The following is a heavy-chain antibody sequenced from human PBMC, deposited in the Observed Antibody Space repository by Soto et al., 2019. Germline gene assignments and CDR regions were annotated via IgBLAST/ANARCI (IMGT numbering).Heavy chain of an antibody. V-gene: IGHV3-7*05. J-gene: IGHJ4*02. CDR1: GFTFSSYW. CDR3: AGDGYSFGSYYFDK. D-gene: IGHD5-18*01. Sequence: EVQLVESGGGLVQPGGSLRLSCAASGFTFSSYWMSWDRPAPGKGLVWGANLKQDGSEKYYVDSVTGRFTISRDNAMNSLYVQMNNLRAYDRAVYYCAGDGYSFGSYYFDKVGQGTMVAFS. CDR2: LKQDGSEK.